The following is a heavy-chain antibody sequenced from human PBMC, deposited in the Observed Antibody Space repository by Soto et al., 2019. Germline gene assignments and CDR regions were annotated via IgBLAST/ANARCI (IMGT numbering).Heavy chain of an antibody. J-gene: IGHJ5*02. Sequence: QVQLVQSGAEVKKPGASVKVSCKASGYTFTSYGISWVRQAPGQGLEWMGWTSAYNGNTNYAQKLQGRVTMTTDTSTSTAYMELRSLRSDATAVYYCAREDYDYIWGSYQPNWFDPWGQGTLVTVSS. D-gene: IGHD3-16*02. CDR2: TSAYNGNT. CDR3: AREDYDYIWGSYQPNWFDP. CDR1: GYTFTSYG. V-gene: IGHV1-18*01.